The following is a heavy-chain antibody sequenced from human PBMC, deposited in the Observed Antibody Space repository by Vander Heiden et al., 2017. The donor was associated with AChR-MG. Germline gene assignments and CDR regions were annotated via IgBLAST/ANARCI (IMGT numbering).Heavy chain of an antibody. Sequence: QLQLQESGPGLVKPSETLSLTCTVSGGSISSSRYYWGWIRQPPGKGLVWIGGIYYSGSTYYNPSLKSRIPISVDTSKNKFSLKLRSVTAADTAVYYCARTHHGPNWFDPWGQGTLGTVSS. V-gene: IGHV4-39*01. CDR1: GGSISSSRYY. J-gene: IGHJ5*02. CDR3: ARTHHGPNWFDP. CDR2: IYYSGST.